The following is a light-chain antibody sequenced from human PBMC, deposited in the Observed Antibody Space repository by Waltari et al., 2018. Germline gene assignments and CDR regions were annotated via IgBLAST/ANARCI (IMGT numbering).Light chain of an antibody. CDR2: DAS. V-gene: IGKV3D-20*02. CDR3: QQYSNWPWT. Sequence: IVLTQSPATLSLSPGERATLSCRASQSVSSSLAWYQQKPGQAPRLLIYDASSRATGIPDRFSGSGSGTDLTLIISSLEPEDFAVYYCQQYSNWPWTFGQGTKVEIK. J-gene: IGKJ1*01. CDR1: QSVSSS.